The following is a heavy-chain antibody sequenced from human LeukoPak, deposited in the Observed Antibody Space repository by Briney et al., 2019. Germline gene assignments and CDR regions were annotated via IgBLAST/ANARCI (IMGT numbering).Heavy chain of an antibody. Sequence: ASVKVSCKASGGTFSSYAISWVRQAPGQGLEWMGGIIPIFGTASYAQKFQGRVSMTSDTSTSTLYLELSSLRSEDTAVYYCARDRSGSRWRWFDPWGQGTLVTVSS. CDR2: IIPIFGTA. CDR1: GGTFSSYA. CDR3: ARDRSGSRWRWFDP. D-gene: IGHD6-13*01. J-gene: IGHJ5*02. V-gene: IGHV1-69*05.